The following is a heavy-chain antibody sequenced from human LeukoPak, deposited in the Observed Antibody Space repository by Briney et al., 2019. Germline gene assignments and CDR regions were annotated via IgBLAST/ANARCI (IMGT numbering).Heavy chain of an antibody. CDR2: IWYDGSNK. CDR3: ARGGYDSSGYPYHYFDY. D-gene: IGHD3-22*01. CDR1: GFTFSSYG. Sequence: GGSLRLSCAASGFTFSSYGMHWVRQAPGKGLEWVAVIWYDGSNKYYADSVKGRFTISRDNSKNTLYLQMNSLRAEDTAVYYCARGGYDSSGYPYHYFDYWGQGTLVTVSS. V-gene: IGHV3-33*01. J-gene: IGHJ4*02.